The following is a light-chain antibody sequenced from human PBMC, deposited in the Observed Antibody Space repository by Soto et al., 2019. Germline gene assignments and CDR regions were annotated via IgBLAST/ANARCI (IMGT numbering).Light chain of an antibody. Sequence: EIVLTQSPGTLSLSPGERATLSCRASQSVSSSYLAWYQQKPGQAPRVLIHGASSRATGIPDRFSGSGSGTDFTLTISRLEPEDFAVYFCQRDGNPPPNAFGQGTKVDIK. CDR3: QRDGNPPPNA. CDR2: GAS. J-gene: IGKJ2*01. CDR1: QSVSSSY. V-gene: IGKV3-20*01.